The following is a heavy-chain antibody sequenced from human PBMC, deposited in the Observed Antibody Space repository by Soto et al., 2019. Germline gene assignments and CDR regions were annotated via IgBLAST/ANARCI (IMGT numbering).Heavy chain of an antibody. CDR1: GFTFDDYA. V-gene: IGHV3-20*04. CDR3: ARGPFLLIWFGTPDGHGIVV. Sequence: EVQLVESGGGVVRPGGSLRLSCVASGFTFDDYAMSWVRQAPGKGLEWVSGINWSGGSTGYADSVKGRFTISRDNATNSXYXLMNSLRAEDTALYYCARGPFLLIWFGTPDGHGIVVWGQGTTVTVSS. D-gene: IGHD3-10*01. CDR2: INWSGGST. J-gene: IGHJ6*02.